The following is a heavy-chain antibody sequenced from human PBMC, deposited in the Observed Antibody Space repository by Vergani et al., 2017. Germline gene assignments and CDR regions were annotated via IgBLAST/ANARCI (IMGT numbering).Heavy chain of an antibody. CDR3: ARERGDSGYDCWFDP. J-gene: IGHJ5*02. CDR2: INAGNGNT. D-gene: IGHD5-12*01. V-gene: IGHV1-3*01. CDR1: GYTFTSYA. Sequence: QVQLVQSGAEVKKPGASVKVSCKASGYTFTSYAMHWVRQAPGQRLEWMGWINAGNGNTKYSQKFQGRVTITRDTSASTAYMELSSLRSEDTAVYYCARERGDSGYDCWFDPWGQGTLVTVSS.